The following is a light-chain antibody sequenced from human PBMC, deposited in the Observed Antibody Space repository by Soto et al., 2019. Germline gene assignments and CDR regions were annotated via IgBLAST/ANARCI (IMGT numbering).Light chain of an antibody. CDR2: EVT. V-gene: IGLV2-14*01. Sequence: QSVLTQPASVSGSPGQSITISCTGTSSDVGAYNFVSWYQHHPGRAPKLIIYEVTIRPSGVSNRFSGSKSGNTASLTISGLQAEDEADYYCCSYADNTDYVFGTGTKV. J-gene: IGLJ1*01. CDR3: CSYADNTDYV. CDR1: SSDVGAYNF.